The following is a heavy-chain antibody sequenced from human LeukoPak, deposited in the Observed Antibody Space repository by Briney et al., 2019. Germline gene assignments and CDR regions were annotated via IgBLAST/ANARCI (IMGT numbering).Heavy chain of an antibody. CDR2: VSGSGGST. Sequence: PGGSLRLSCAASGFTFNRYAMTWVRQAPGKGLEWVSAVSGSGGSTYYPDSVEGRFTISRDNSKDTLYLQINSLRVEDTAVYFCAKLGYYDFRSNYVVFENWGQGTLVTVSS. CDR3: AKLGYYDFRSNYVVFEN. CDR1: GFTFNRYA. V-gene: IGHV3-23*01. D-gene: IGHD3-3*01. J-gene: IGHJ4*02.